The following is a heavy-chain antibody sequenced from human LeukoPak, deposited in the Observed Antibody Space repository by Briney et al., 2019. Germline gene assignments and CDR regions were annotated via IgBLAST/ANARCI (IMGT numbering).Heavy chain of an antibody. CDR1: GFTLSPYT. CDR2: MSWDGSSI. J-gene: IGHJ3*02. D-gene: IGHD1-26*01. Sequence: GGSLRLSCAASGFTLSPYTMHWVRRAPGKGLQWVALMSWDGSSIQYGDSVKGRFAISRDNSKNTLYLQMNSLRPEDTAVYYCARDGKGGATDGFDIWGQGTMVTVSS. CDR3: ARDGKGGATDGFDI. V-gene: IGHV3-30*09.